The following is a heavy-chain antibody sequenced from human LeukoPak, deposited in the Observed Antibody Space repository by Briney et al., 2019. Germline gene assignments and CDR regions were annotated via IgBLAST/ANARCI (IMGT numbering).Heavy chain of an antibody. CDR3: AKGSNNYGDYSDY. J-gene: IGHJ4*02. CDR1: GFTFSSYG. CDR2: ISYDGSNK. Sequence: PGGSLRLSCTASGFTFSSYGMHWVRQAPGKGLEWVAVISYDGSNKYYADSVKGRFTISRDNSKNTLYLQMNSLRAEDTAVYYCAKGSNNYGDYSDYWGQGTLVTVSS. V-gene: IGHV3-30*18. D-gene: IGHD4-17*01.